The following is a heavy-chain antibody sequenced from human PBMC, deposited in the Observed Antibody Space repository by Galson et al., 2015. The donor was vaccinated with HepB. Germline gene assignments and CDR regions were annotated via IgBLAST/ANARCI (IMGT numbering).Heavy chain of an antibody. CDR3: ARVADSHYGDHTHFDS. CDR1: GFTFSDYY. CDR2: VSSHTIYT. D-gene: IGHD4-17*01. V-gene: IGHV3-11*06. Sequence: SLRLSCAASGFTFSDYYMSWIRQAPGKGLEWLAYVSSHTIYTNYADSVKGRFTVSRDNVKNSISLQMNRLSVEDTAMYYCARVADSHYGDHTHFDSWGQGALVTVSS. J-gene: IGHJ4*02.